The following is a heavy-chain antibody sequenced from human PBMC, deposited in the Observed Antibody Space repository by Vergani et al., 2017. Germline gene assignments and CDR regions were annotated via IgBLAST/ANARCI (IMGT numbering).Heavy chain of an antibody. CDR1: GFTFSSYE. CDR2: ISSSGSTI. J-gene: IGHJ6*02. Sequence: EVQLVESGGGLVQPGGSLRLSCAASGFTFSSYEMNWVRQAPGKGLEWVSYISSSGSTIYYADSVKGRFTISRDNSKNTLYLQMNSLRAEDTAVYYCARDHHDYGDYDYYYYYGMDVWGQGTTVTVSS. CDR3: ARDHHDYGDYDYYYYYGMDV. D-gene: IGHD4-17*01. V-gene: IGHV3-48*03.